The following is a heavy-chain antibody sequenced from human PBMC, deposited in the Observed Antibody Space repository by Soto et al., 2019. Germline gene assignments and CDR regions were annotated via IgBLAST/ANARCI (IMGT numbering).Heavy chain of an antibody. V-gene: IGHV1-69*02. CDR3: GRNVDYVWGDYRYPTYSVMAV. J-gene: IGHJ6*02. D-gene: IGHD3-16*02. Sequence: SVKVSCKASGGTFSSYTISWVRQAPGQGLEWMGRIIPILGIANYAQKFQGRVTITADKSTSTAYMELSSLRSEDTAVYYCGRNVDYVWGDYRYPTYSVMAVWGQGPTATVSS. CDR2: IIPILGIA. CDR1: GGTFSSYT.